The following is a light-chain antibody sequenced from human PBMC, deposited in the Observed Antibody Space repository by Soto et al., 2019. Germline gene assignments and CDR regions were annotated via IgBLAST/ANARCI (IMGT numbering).Light chain of an antibody. CDR1: QSISSS. CDR2: AAS. CDR3: HQTYNSPFT. J-gene: IGKJ4*01. Sequence: DIQMTQSPSSLSASVGDRVTITCRASQSISSSLNWYQLKPGQAPKLLIYAASSLQSGVPSSFSGSGSGTVFTLTISSLQLEDFATYYCHQTYNSPFTFGGGTKVDIK. V-gene: IGKV1-39*01.